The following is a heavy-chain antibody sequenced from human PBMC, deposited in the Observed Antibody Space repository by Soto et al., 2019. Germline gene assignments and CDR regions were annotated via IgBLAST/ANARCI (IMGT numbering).Heavy chain of an antibody. J-gene: IGHJ4*02. CDR1: GGSISSNW. V-gene: IGHV4-4*02. D-gene: IGHD6-13*01. Sequence: QVQLQESGPGLVKPSGTLSLTCAVSGGSISSNWWSWVRQPPGKGLEWIGEIYHSGSTTYNPSLKSRVTISVDKSKNQFSLKLSSVTAADTAVYYCARAAMGGSSWPFDYWGQGTLVTVSS. CDR3: ARAAMGGSSWPFDY. CDR2: IYHSGST.